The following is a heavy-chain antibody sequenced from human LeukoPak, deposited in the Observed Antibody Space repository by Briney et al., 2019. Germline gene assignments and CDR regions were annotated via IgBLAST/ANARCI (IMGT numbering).Heavy chain of an antibody. CDR1: GFTFSSYS. V-gene: IGHV3-30*18. Sequence: GGSLRLSCAASGFTFSSYSMHWVRQAPGKGLEWVAVISYDGSNKYYADSVKGRFTISRDNSKNTLYLQMNSLRAEDTAVYYCAKDLKRTAMVRYYDSSGYTSDYWGQGTLVTVSS. D-gene: IGHD3-22*01. CDR2: ISYDGSNK. CDR3: AKDLKRTAMVRYYDSSGYTSDY. J-gene: IGHJ4*02.